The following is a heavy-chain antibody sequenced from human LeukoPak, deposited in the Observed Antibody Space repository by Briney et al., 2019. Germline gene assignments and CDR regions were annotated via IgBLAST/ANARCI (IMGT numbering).Heavy chain of an antibody. J-gene: IGHJ4*02. V-gene: IGHV4-30-2*01. CDR2: IYHSGST. Sequence: SETLSLTCTVSGGSISSGGYYWSWIRQPPGKGLEWIEYIYHSGSTYYNPSLKSRVTISVDRSKNQFSLKLSSVTAADTAVYYCAREEAEGYFDYWGQGTLVTVSS. CDR3: AREEAEGYFDY. CDR1: GGSISSGGYY.